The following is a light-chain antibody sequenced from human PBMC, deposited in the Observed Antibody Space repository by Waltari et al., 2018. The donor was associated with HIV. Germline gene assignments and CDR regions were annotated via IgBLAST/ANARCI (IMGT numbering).Light chain of an antibody. J-gene: IGKJ2*01. CDR3: QQYYFPPRT. Sequence: DIQMTQSPSSLSASVGDRVTITCRASQSISSYLNWYQQKPGQPPKLLIYWASTRDSGVPDRFSGSGSGTDFTLTISSLQAEDVAVYYCQQYYFPPRTFGQGTKLEIK. CDR2: WAS. CDR1: QSISSY. V-gene: IGKV4-1*01.